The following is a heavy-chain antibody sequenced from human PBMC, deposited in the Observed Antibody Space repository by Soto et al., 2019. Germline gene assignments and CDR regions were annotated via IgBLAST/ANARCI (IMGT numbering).Heavy chain of an antibody. Sequence: SETLSLTCTLSGCSVSSVNYYLGWIRQPLGEGLEWIGFIYYTGSTSYNPPLKGRVTISMDTSKNQFSLKLTSVTAADTAVYYCASALYCSGGSCSFDPWGQGTLVTVS. CDR3: ASALYCSGGSCSFDP. D-gene: IGHD2-15*01. J-gene: IGHJ5*02. V-gene: IGHV4-61*01. CDR1: GCSVSSVNYY. CDR2: IYYTGST.